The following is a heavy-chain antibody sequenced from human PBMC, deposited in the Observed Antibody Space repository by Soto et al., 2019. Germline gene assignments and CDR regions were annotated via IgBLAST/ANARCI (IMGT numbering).Heavy chain of an antibody. Sequence: QVQLVQSGAEVKKPGASVKVSCKTSGYSFTTYGISWVRQAPGQGLEWMGWISSYNGKTNYAQKHQGRLTMTTDTSTSTVYMELRSLTSDDTAVYYCARDTPHRRDSSESDPWGQGTLVTVSS. CDR2: ISSYNGKT. D-gene: IGHD3-22*01. CDR1: GYSFTTYG. J-gene: IGHJ5*02. CDR3: ARDTPHRRDSSESDP. V-gene: IGHV1-18*01.